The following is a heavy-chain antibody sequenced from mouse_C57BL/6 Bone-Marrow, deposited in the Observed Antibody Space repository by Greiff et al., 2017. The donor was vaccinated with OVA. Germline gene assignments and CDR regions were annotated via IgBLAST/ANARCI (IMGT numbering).Heavy chain of an antibody. CDR3: ASLYYGFAY. V-gene: IGHV1-4*01. CDR2: INPSSGYT. D-gene: IGHD1-1*01. J-gene: IGHJ3*01. Sequence: QVQLQQSGAELARPGASVTMSCKASGYTFTSYTMHWVKQRPGQGLEWIGYINPSSGYTKYNQKFKDKATLTADKSSSTAYMQLSSLTSEDSAVYYCASLYYGFAYWGQGTLVTVSA. CDR1: GYTFTSYT.